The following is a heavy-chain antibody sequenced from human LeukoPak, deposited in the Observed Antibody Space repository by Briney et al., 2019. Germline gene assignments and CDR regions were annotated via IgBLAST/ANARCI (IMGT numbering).Heavy chain of an antibody. CDR1: GGSFSGYY. D-gene: IGHD3-10*01. V-gene: IGHV4-34*01. J-gene: IGHJ4*02. CDR2: INHSGST. CDR3: AIAMVRGVTYFDY. Sequence: PSETLSLTCAVYGGSFSGYYWSWIRQPPGKGLEWIGEINHSGSTNYNPSLKSRVTISVDTSKNQFSLKLSSVTAADTAVYYCAIAMVRGVTYFDYWGQGTLVTVSS.